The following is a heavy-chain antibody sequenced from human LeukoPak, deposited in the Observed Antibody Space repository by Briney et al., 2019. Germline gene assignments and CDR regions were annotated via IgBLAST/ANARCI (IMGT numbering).Heavy chain of an antibody. CDR2: INHRGDT. J-gene: IGHJ4*03. V-gene: IGHV4-34*01. CDR3: ARGATISETGYFDY. D-gene: IGHD1-1*01. Sequence: SETLSLTCAVYGGSFSTYYWSWIRQSPGKGLEWIAEINHRGDTNYNPSVKSRVAISVDTSKNQFSLKVNSLTAADTAVYYCARGATISETGYFDYWGQGTLVTVSS. CDR1: GGSFSTYY.